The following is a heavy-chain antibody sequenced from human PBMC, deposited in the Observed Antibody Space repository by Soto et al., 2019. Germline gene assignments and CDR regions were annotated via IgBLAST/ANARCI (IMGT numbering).Heavy chain of an antibody. CDR2: ISYDGSNK. Sequence: QVQLVESGGGVVQPGRSLRLSCAASGFTFSSYGMHWVRQAPDKGLEWVAVISYDGSNKYYADSVKDRFTISRNNSKNTLYMQMNSLRAEDTALYYCAKGQVTVVTPGYIQHWGQGTLVTVSS. CDR1: GFTFSSYG. D-gene: IGHD2-21*02. CDR3: AKGQVTVVTPGYIQH. V-gene: IGHV3-30*18. J-gene: IGHJ1*01.